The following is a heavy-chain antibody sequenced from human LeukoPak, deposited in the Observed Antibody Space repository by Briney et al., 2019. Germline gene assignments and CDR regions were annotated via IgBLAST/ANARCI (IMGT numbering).Heavy chain of an antibody. CDR3: ARDDVAAAGVDY. Sequence: GGSLRLSCAASGFTVSSNYMSWVRQAPGKGLEWVSVIYSGGSTYYADSVKGRFTISRDNSENTLFLQMNSLRPEDTAVYYCARDDVAAAGVDYWGQGTLVTVSS. CDR2: IYSGGST. V-gene: IGHV3-66*01. J-gene: IGHJ4*02. CDR1: GFTVSSNY. D-gene: IGHD6-13*01.